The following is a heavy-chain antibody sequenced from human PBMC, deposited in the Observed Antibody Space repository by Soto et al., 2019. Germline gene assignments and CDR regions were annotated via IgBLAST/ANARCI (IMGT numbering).Heavy chain of an antibody. V-gene: IGHV3-33*01. J-gene: IGHJ4*02. CDR1: GFTFSSHG. D-gene: IGHD3-16*01. CDR3: ARWGNWKVADN. Sequence: QVQLVESGGGVVQPGMYLRLSCSASGFTFSSHGMHWVRQAPDKGLEWVAVIWYYGSNKYYADSVKGRFTISRDNSNNMLYLEMNSLRVEDTAVYYCARWGNWKVADNWGQGTLVTVAS. CDR2: IWYYGSNK.